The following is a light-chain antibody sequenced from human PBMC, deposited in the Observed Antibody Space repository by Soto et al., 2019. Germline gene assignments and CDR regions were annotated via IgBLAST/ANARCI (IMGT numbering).Light chain of an antibody. Sequence: DFQMTQSPSTLSASVGDKVTMTCRASPSIGRWLAWYQQKPGKAPKVLIYDASSLESGVPSRFSGSGSGTEFTLTISSLQPDDFATYYCQKYNSYFGQGTRLEIK. CDR3: QKYNSY. J-gene: IGKJ5*01. CDR1: PSIGRW. V-gene: IGKV1-5*01. CDR2: DAS.